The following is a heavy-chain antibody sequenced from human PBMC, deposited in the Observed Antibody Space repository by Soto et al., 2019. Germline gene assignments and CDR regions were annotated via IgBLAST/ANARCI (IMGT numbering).Heavy chain of an antibody. V-gene: IGHV4-30-4*01. CDR2: IYYSGST. CDR3: ARASNVLGLPAAIVEYFQH. Sequence: PSETLSLTCTVSGGSISSGDYYWSWIRQPPGKGLEWIGYIYYSGSTYYNPSLKSRVTISVDTSKNQFSLKLSSVTAADTAVFYCARASNVLGLPAAIVEYFQHWGQGTLVTVSS. D-gene: IGHD2-2*01. J-gene: IGHJ1*01. CDR1: GGSISSGDYY.